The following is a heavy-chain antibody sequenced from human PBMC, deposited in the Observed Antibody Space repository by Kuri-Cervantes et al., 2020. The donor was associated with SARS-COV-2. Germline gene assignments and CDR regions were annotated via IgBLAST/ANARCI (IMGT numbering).Heavy chain of an antibody. Sequence: APVKVSCKASGYTFTGYYMHWVRQAPGQGLEWMGWINPNSGGTNYAQKFQGRVTMTRDTSISTAYMELSRLRSDDTAVYYCARACSSTSCYFSEFDYWGQGTLVTVSS. J-gene: IGHJ4*02. CDR1: GYTFTGYY. V-gene: IGHV1-2*02. D-gene: IGHD2-2*01. CDR2: INPNSGGT. CDR3: ARACSSTSCYFSEFDY.